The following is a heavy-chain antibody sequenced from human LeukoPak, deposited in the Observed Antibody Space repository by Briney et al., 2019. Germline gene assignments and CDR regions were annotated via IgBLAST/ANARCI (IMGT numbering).Heavy chain of an antibody. CDR2: INHSGRT. V-gene: IGHV4-34*01. CDR3: ARVDGYPYWYFDL. CDR1: GGSFSGYY. Sequence: SETLSLTCAVYGGSFSGYYWNWIRQPPGKGLEWIGEINHSGRTNYNPSLKSRVTISVDTSKKQFSLKLSSVTAADTAVYYCARVDGYPYWYFDLWGRGTLVTVSS. D-gene: IGHD5-18*01. J-gene: IGHJ2*01.